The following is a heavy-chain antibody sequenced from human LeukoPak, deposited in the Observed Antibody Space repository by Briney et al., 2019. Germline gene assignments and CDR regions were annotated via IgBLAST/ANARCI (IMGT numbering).Heavy chain of an antibody. J-gene: IGHJ4*02. D-gene: IGHD4-17*01. Sequence: GGSLRLSCAASGFTFSSYGMHWVRQAPGKGLEWVAFIRYDGSNKYYADSVKGRFTISRDNSKNTLYLQMNSLRAEDTAVYYCARAGNDYGDLGYWGQGTLVTVSS. CDR3: ARAGNDYGDLGY. CDR1: GFTFSSYG. V-gene: IGHV3-30*02. CDR2: IRYDGSNK.